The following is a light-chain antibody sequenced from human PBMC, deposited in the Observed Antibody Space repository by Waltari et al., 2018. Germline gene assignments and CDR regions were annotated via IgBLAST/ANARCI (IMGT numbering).Light chain of an antibody. Sequence: DIQMTQSPSSLSASVGDRVTITCRASQSISIYLNWYQQKPGKAPKLLIYAASALQSGVPSRFSGSGSGTDFTLTISSIQPGDYATYYCQQTFSSPQNTFGQGTSLEIK. CDR3: QQTFSSPQNT. CDR2: AAS. V-gene: IGKV1-39*01. CDR1: QSISIY. J-gene: IGKJ2*01.